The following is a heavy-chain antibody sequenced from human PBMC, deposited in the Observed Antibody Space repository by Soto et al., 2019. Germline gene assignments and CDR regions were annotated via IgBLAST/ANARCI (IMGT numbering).Heavy chain of an antibody. Sequence: PGESLKISCAASGFRFDEYNIHWVRQAPGKGLEWVSLITWNGANTYYADSVKGRFTISRDGTTKSVSLQMTSLKREDTGLYYCARETLSHGSALDVWGQGTTVTVSS. V-gene: IGHV3-43*01. J-gene: IGHJ6*02. D-gene: IGHD5-12*01. CDR3: ARETLSHGSALDV. CDR2: ITWNGANT. CDR1: GFRFDEYN.